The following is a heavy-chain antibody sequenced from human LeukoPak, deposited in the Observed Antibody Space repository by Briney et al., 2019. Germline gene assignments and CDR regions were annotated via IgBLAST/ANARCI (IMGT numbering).Heavy chain of an antibody. CDR1: GFTFDDYA. D-gene: IGHD1-26*01. J-gene: IGHJ3*02. CDR2: ISWNSGSI. V-gene: IGHV3-9*01. Sequence: GGSLRLSCAASGFTFDDYAMPWVRQAPGKGLEWVSGISWNSGSIGYADSVKGRFTISRDNAKNSLYLQMNSLRAEDTALYYCAKALWELTDSDAFDIWGQGTMVTVSS. CDR3: AKALWELTDSDAFDI.